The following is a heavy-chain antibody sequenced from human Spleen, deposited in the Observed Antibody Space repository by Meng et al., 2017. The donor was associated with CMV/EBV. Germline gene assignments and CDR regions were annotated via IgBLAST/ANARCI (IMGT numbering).Heavy chain of an antibody. V-gene: IGHV1-18*01. CDR1: FSHYA. CDR2: ISVYNGNT. Sequence: FSHYAVNWVRPAPGQGLGWMGWISVYNGNTKVAQRLQGRVTMTADTSTNTAYMELRTLRPDDTAVYYCARDPSPVTTGLLTEWLDPWGQGTLVTVSS. D-gene: IGHD3-22*01. CDR3: ARDPSPVTTGLLTEWLDP. J-gene: IGHJ5*02.